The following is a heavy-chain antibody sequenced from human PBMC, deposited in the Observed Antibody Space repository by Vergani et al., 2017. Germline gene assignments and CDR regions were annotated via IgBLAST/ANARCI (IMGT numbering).Heavy chain of an antibody. CDR3: ARGVGVVPAARALHYYYMDV. CDR1: GGSISSYY. D-gene: IGHD2-2*01. Sequence: QVQLQESGPGLVKPSETLSLTCTVSGGSISSYYWSWIRQPPGKGLEWIGYIYYSGSTNYNPSLKSRVTISVDTSKNQFSLKLSSVTAADTAVYYCARGVGVVPAARALHYYYMDVWGKGTTVTVSS. CDR2: IYYSGST. V-gene: IGHV4-59*01. J-gene: IGHJ6*03.